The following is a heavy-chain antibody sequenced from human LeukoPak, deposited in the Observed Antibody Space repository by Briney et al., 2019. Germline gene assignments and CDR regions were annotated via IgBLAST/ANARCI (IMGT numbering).Heavy chain of an antibody. J-gene: IGHJ4*02. V-gene: IGHV4-59*01. CDR1: GGSISSYY. Sequence: SETLSLTCTVSGGSISSYYWSWIRQPPGKGLEWIGYIYYSGSTNYNPSLKSRVTISVDTSKNQFSLKLSSVTAADTAVYYCAIGRRSLRGYGFDFDYWGQGTLVTVSS. CDR2: IYYSGST. D-gene: IGHD5-18*01. CDR3: AIGRRSLRGYGFDFDY.